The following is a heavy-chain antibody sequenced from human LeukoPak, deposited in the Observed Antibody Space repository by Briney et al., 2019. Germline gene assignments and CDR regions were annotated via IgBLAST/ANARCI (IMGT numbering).Heavy chain of an antibody. Sequence: ASVRVSCTASGYTFTTYGISWVRQAPGQGLEWMGWISAYNGKTNYAQKLQGRVTMTTDTSTSTAYMELRSLRSDDTAVYYCARAGYGSGSYNIDYWGQGTLVTVSS. CDR1: GYTFTTYG. V-gene: IGHV1-18*01. J-gene: IGHJ4*02. CDR3: ARAGYGSGSYNIDY. D-gene: IGHD3-10*01. CDR2: ISAYNGKT.